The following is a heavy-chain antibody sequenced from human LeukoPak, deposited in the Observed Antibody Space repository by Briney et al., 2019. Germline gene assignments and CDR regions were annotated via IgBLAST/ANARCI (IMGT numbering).Heavy chain of an antibody. J-gene: IGHJ4*02. V-gene: IGHV4-61*02. Sequence: PSQTLSLTCTVSGGSISSGSYYWSWIRQPAGKGREWIGRIYTSGSTNYNPSLKSRVTISVDTSKNQFSLKLSSVTAADTAVYYCARVSDTNYGDYVYFDSWGQGTLVTVSS. CDR3: ARVSDTNYGDYVYFDS. CDR1: GGSISSGSYY. D-gene: IGHD4-17*01. CDR2: IYTSGST.